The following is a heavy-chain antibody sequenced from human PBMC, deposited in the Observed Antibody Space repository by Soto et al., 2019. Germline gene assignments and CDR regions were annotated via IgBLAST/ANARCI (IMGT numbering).Heavy chain of an antibody. CDR3: ARGPQGDYVWGSYRFPKKNWFDP. J-gene: IGHJ5*02. D-gene: IGHD3-16*02. CDR1: GGSFSGYY. CDR2: INHSGST. V-gene: IGHV4-34*01. Sequence: SETLSLTCAVYGGSFSGYYWSWIRQPPGKGLEWIGEINHSGSTNYNPSLKSRVTISVDTSKNQFSLKLSSVTAADTAVYYCARGPQGDYVWGSYRFPKKNWFDPWGQGTLVTVS.